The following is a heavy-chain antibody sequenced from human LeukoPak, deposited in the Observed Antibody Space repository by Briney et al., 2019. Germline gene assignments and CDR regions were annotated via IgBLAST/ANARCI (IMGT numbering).Heavy chain of an antibody. CDR1: GYTFTGYY. J-gene: IGHJ6*03. CDR2: INPNSGGT. V-gene: IGHV1-2*02. D-gene: IGHD6-6*01. CDR3: ARDLEYSSSSPSYMDV. Sequence: ASVKVSCKASGYTFTGYYMHWVRQAPGQGLEWMGWINPNSGGTNYAQKFQGRVTMTRDTSISTAYMELSRLRSDDTAVYYCARDLEYSSSSPSYMDVWGKGTTVTVSS.